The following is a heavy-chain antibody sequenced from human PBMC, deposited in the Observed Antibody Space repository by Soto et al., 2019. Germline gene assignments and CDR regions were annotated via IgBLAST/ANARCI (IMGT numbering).Heavy chain of an antibody. J-gene: IGHJ4*02. D-gene: IGHD1-7*01. V-gene: IGHV3-30*18. CDR2: ISNDGSNN. CDR3: AKGFGNYGAFDS. CDR1: GFSFSTYG. Sequence: QVHLVESGGGVVQPGRSLRLSCAASGFSFSTYGMHWVRQAPGKGLEWVAFISNDGSNNYYADSVKGRFTISRDTSNNTLSLKMNSLRAEDTAVYSCAKGFGNYGAFDSWGQGALV.